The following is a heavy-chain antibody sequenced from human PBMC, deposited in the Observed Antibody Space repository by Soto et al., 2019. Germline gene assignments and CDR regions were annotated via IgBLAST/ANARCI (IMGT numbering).Heavy chain of an antibody. CDR3: ARRDYGSGSPEAY. Sequence: SETLSLTCIVSGGSISSSNWWRWVRQPPGKGLEWIGEIYHSGSTNYNPSLKSRVTISVGKSKNQFSLKLSSVTAADTAVYYCARRDYGSGSPEAYWGQGTLVTVSS. V-gene: IGHV4-4*02. D-gene: IGHD3-10*01. CDR1: GGSISSSNW. J-gene: IGHJ4*02. CDR2: IYHSGST.